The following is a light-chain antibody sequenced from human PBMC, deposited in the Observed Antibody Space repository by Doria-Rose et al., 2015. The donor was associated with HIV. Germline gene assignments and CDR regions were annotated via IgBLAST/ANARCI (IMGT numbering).Light chain of an antibody. V-gene: IGKV3-20*01. CDR1: QSFSSTY. Sequence: EIVMTQSPGTLSLSPGERATLSCRASQSFSSTYLAWYQQKPGQAPSLLIYDGSTRSTGIPDRFSASGSGTDFPLTINRLEPEELALYYCHQYGTSWTIGQGTKVEI. CDR2: DGS. CDR3: HQYGTSWT. J-gene: IGKJ1*01.